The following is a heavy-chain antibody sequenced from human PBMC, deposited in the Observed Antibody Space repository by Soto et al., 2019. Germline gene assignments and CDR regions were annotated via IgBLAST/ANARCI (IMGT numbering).Heavy chain of an antibody. CDR2: ISGDASST. CDR3: TRGGTRTTYWGLFDS. V-gene: IGHV3-74*01. CDR1: GFTFSDNW. J-gene: IGHJ4*02. D-gene: IGHD7-27*01. Sequence: EVKVVESGGGLVQPGGSLRLSCAASGFTFSDNWMQWVRQPPGKGPVWVSRISGDASSTSYADSVNGRFTISRDSAKNTVYLQMDSLRVEDTAVYYCTRGGTRTTYWGLFDSWGQGTLVTVSS.